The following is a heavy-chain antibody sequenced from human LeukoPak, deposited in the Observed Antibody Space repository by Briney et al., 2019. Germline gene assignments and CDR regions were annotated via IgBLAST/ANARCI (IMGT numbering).Heavy chain of an antibody. Sequence: GGSLRLSCAASGFTSNDYAMHWVRQPPGKGLEWVSGINWHSGTIGYADSVRGRFTISRDNAKNSLYLQMNSLRAEDTALYYCAKGDFLVVTTKFDYWGQGTLVTVSS. D-gene: IGHD2-15*01. V-gene: IGHV3-9*02. CDR2: INWHSGTI. J-gene: IGHJ4*02. CDR3: AKGDFLVVTTKFDY. CDR1: GFTSNDYA.